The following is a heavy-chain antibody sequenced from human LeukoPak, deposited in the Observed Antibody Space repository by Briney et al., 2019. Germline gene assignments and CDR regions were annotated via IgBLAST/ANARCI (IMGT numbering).Heavy chain of an antibody. CDR2: ISYDGSNK. D-gene: IGHD3-9*01. V-gene: IGHV3-30*18. J-gene: IGHJ4*02. CDR3: AKRDHEFLTGYYAYFDY. CDR1: GFTFSSYG. Sequence: GRSLRLSCAASGFTFSSYGMHWVRQAPGKGLEWVAVISYDGSNKYYADSVKGRFTISRDNSKNTLYLQMNSLRAEDTAIYYCAKRDHEFLTGYYAYFDYWGQGTLVTVSS.